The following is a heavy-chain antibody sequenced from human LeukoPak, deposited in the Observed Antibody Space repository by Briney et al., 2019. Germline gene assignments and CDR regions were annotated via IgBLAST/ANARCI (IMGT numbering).Heavy chain of an antibody. V-gene: IGHV1-24*01. CDR2: FDPEDGET. CDR1: GYTRTELS. Sequence: ASVKVSCKVSGYTRTELSMHWVRQAPGKGLEWMGCFDPEDGETIYAQKFQGRVTMTEDTSTDTAYMELSSLRSEDTAVYYCATDLKGGSYHFDYWGQGTLVTVSS. J-gene: IGHJ4*02. D-gene: IGHD1-26*01. CDR3: ATDLKGGSYHFDY.